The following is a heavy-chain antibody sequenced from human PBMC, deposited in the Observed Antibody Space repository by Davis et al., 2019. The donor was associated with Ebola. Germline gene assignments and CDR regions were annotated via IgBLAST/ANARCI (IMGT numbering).Heavy chain of an antibody. CDR2: ISSSSSYI. CDR1: GFTFSSYS. D-gene: IGHD1-26*01. J-gene: IGHJ4*02. V-gene: IGHV3-21*03. Sequence: GGSLRLSCAASGFTFSSYSMNWVRQAPGKGLEWVSSISSSSSYIYYADSVKGRFTISRDNAKNSLYLQMNSLKIEDTAVYYCARESGGGIDYWGQGTLVTVSS. CDR3: ARESGGGIDY.